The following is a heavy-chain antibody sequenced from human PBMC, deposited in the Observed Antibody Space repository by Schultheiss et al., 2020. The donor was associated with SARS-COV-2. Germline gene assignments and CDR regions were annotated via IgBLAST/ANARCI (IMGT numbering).Heavy chain of an antibody. V-gene: IGHV4-4*02. CDR3: ARRSYYGIFDY. J-gene: IGHJ4*02. Sequence: GSLRLSCTVSGGSISSSNWWSWVRQPPGKGLEWIGEIYHSGSTNYNPSLESRVTISVDKSKNQFSLNLSSVTAADTAVYYCARRSYYGIFDYWGQGTLVTVSS. CDR1: GGSISSSNW. D-gene: IGHD1-26*01. CDR2: IYHSGST.